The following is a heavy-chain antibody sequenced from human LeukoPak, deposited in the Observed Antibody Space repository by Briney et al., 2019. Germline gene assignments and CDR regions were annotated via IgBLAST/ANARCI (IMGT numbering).Heavy chain of an antibody. J-gene: IGHJ4*02. CDR1: GYTFTGYF. CDR2: INPNSGGT. D-gene: IGHD1-26*01. V-gene: IGHV1-2*06. Sequence: ASVKVSCKASGYTFTGYFIHWVRQAPGQGLEWMGQINPNSGGTNYAQKFQGRVTMTRDTSIFTAYMELSRLRSDDTAVYYCARGKELLDSWGQGTLVTVSS. CDR3: ARGKELLDS.